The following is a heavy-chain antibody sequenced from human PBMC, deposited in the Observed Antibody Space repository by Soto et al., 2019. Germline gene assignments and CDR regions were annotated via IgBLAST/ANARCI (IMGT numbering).Heavy chain of an antibody. CDR3: AREGYYDSWSGYFDYYYYGMDV. Sequence: PGGSLRLSCAASGFTFSSYWMHWVRQAPGKGLVWVSRINSDGSSTSYADSVKGRFTISRDNAKNTLYLQMNSLRAEDTAVYYCAREGYYDSWSGYFDYYYYGMDVWGQGTTVTVSS. J-gene: IGHJ6*02. CDR2: INSDGSST. CDR1: GFTFSSYW. V-gene: IGHV3-74*01. D-gene: IGHD3-3*01.